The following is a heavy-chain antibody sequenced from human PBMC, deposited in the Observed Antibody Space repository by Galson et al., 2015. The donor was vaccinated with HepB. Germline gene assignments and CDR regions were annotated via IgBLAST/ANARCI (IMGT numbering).Heavy chain of an antibody. CDR2: IYYSGTA. J-gene: IGHJ4*02. CDR3: SSFPHFRDFGGNDF. CDR1: GGSISNSTYY. V-gene: IGHV4-39*07. D-gene: IGHD3-10*01. Sequence: SETLSLTCTVSGGSISNSTYYWTWIRQPPGKGLEWIGLIYYSGTAYYSPSLQSRVIMSVETSTNQFSLQVTSVTAADTAVYYCSSFPHFRDFGGNDFWGQGSLITVSS.